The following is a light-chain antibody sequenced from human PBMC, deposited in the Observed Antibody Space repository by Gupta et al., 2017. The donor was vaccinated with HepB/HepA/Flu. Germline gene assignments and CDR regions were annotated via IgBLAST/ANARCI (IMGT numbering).Light chain of an antibody. CDR3: HQYTSSPYT. V-gene: IGKV3-20*01. J-gene: IGKJ2*01. Sequence: EPVLPQSPHTPSSSTGERATLSCRASESLTTNYLAWYQGRPGQAPRLLIFGASRRATGIPDRFSGSGSGTDFTLTISRLEPEDFAVYYCHQYTSSPYTFGQGTKVEIK. CDR2: GAS. CDR1: ESLTTNY.